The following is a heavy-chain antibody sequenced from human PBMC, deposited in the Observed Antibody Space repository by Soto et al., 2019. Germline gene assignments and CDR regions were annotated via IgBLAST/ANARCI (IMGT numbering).Heavy chain of an antibody. CDR3: ARSGMIVVVITSYYYYYGMDV. Sequence: PSETLSLTCAVSGGSISSNNWWRWVRQPPGKGLEWIGEIYHSGSTNYNPSLKSRVTISVDKSKNQFSLKLSSVTAADTAVYYCARSGMIVVVITSYYYYYGMDVWGQGTTVTVS. V-gene: IGHV4-4*02. CDR1: GGSISSNNW. J-gene: IGHJ6*02. CDR2: IYHSGST. D-gene: IGHD3-22*01.